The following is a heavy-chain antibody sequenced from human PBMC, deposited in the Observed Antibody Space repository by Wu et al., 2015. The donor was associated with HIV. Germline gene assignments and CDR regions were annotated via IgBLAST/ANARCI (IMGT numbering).Heavy chain of an antibody. CDR3: AKDYYGSGSYYKT. CDR1: GGTFSNFV. J-gene: IGHJ4*02. D-gene: IGHD3-10*01. Sequence: QVQLVQSGAEVKKPGSSVKVSCKASGGTFSNFVISWVRQAPGQGLEWMGGVNPTSDTTNYAQKFQDRVLITTDESTNTAYMELSSLRSDDTAVYYCAKDYYGSGSYYKTWGQGTLVTVSS. CDR2: VNPTSDTT. V-gene: IGHV1-69*05.